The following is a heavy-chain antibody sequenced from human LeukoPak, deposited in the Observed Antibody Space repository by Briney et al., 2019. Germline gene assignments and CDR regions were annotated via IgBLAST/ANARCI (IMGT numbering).Heavy chain of an antibody. D-gene: IGHD2-2*01. J-gene: IGHJ6*04. CDR3: ARPPTGGYCSSTSCYLDV. CDR2: INPNSGGT. V-gene: IGHV1-2*02. CDR1: GYTFTGYY. Sequence: ASVKVSCKASGYTFTGYYMHWVRQAPGQGLEWMGWINPNSGGTNYAQKLQGRVTMTRDTSISTAYMELSRLRSDDTAVHYCARPPTGGYCSSTSCYLDVWGKGTTVTVSS.